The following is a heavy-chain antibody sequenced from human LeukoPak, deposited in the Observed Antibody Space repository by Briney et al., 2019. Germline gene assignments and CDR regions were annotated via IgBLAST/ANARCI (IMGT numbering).Heavy chain of an antibody. V-gene: IGHV4-61*02. J-gene: IGHJ4*02. Sequence: SETLSLTCTVSGGSISSGSYYWRWLRQPAGKGLEWIVRIYTSGSTNYNPSLKSRVTISVDTSKNQFSLKLSSVTAADTAVYYCARGPTYCSSSSCLQGEWGQGTLVTVSS. CDR2: IYTSGST. CDR3: ARGPTYCSSSSCLQGE. D-gene: IGHD2-15*01. CDR1: GGSISSGSYY.